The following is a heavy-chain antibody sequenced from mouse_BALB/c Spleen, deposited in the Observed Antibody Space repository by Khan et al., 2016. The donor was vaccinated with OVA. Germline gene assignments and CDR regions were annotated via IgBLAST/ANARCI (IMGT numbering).Heavy chain of an antibody. Sequence: EVQLVESGGDVVKPGGSLKLSCAASGFTFSTYGMSWVRQTPDKRLEWVATVSTGGHYTYYPDTVKGRFTISRDNAKNTLYLQMNSLKSEDTAMFYCARLAYYDEREGCAYWGQGTLVTVSA. D-gene: IGHD1-1*01. V-gene: IGHV5-6*01. J-gene: IGHJ3*01. CDR1: GFTFSTYG. CDR2: VSTGGHYT. CDR3: ARLAYYDEREGCAY.